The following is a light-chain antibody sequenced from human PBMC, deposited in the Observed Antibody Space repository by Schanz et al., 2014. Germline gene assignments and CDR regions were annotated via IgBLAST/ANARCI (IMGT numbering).Light chain of an antibody. J-gene: IGKJ1*01. Sequence: EIVLTQSPGTLSLSPGERATLSCRASQSVTSTYLAWYQQKPGQAPRLLIYAASNRATGIPDRFTGSGSGTDFTLTISRLEPEDFAVYYCQQYGSSPPTFGQGTKVEIK. CDR3: QQYGSSPPT. CDR2: AAS. CDR1: QSVTSTY. V-gene: IGKV3-20*01.